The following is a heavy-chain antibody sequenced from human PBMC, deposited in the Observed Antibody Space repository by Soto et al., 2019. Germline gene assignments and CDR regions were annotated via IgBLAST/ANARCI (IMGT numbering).Heavy chain of an antibody. V-gene: IGHV4-59*01. CDR2: NYYSGPT. CDR1: GGSMNNYY. J-gene: IGHJ5*02. CDR3: ARDWNSGYDP. D-gene: IGHD5-12*01. Sequence: PSETLSLTCTVSGGSMNNYYWSWIRKSPGKGLEWIGYNYYSGPTNYNPSLKSRVTISVDLSKNQFYLKLSSVTAADTGMYYCARDWNSGYDPWGQGTLVTVSS.